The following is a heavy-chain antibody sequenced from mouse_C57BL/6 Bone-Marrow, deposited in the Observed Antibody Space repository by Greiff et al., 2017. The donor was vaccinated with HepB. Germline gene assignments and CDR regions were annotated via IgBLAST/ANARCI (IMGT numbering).Heavy chain of an antibody. Sequence: EVKLVESGGGLVQPGGSLKLSCAASGFTFRDYYMYWVRQTPEKRLEWVAYISNGGGSTYYPDTVKGRFTISRDNAKNTLYLQMSRLKSEVTAMYYCARPLTRYCYFDVCCTLTTVTVSP. CDR3: ARPLTRYCYFDV. CDR2: ISNGGGST. J-gene: IGHJ1*03. CDR1: GFTFRDYY. V-gene: IGHV5-12*01. D-gene: IGHD4-1*01.